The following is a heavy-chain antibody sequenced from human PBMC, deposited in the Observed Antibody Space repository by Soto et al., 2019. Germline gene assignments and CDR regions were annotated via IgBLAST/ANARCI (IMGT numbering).Heavy chain of an antibody. Sequence: GGSLRLSCAASGFTFDDYAMHWVRQAPGKGLEWVSGISWNSGGSTYYADSVKGRFTISRDNSKNTLYLQMNSLRAEDTAIYYCAKDSVDDSRDRGSFVIWGQGTMVTVS. D-gene: IGHD3-22*01. CDR3: AKDSVDDSRDRGSFVI. CDR1: GFTFDDYA. J-gene: IGHJ3*02. V-gene: IGHV3-23*01. CDR2: ISWNSGGST.